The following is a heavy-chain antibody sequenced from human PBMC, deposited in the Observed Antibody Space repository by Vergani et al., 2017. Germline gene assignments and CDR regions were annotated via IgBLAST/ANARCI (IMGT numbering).Heavy chain of an antibody. V-gene: IGHV3-66*01. CDR3: ARGTGWELLGGLLDY. Sequence: EVQLVESGGGLVQPGGSLRLSCAASGFTVSSNYMSWVRQAPGKGLEWVSVIYSGGSTYYADSVKGRFTISRDNSKNTLYLQMNSLRAEDTAVYYWARGTGWELLGGLLDYWGQGTLVTVSS. J-gene: IGHJ4*02. D-gene: IGHD1-26*01. CDR2: IYSGGST. CDR1: GFTVSSNY.